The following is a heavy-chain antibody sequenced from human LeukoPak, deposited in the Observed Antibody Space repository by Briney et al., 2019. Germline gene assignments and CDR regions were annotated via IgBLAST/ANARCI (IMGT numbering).Heavy chain of an antibody. CDR2: ISGSGGST. V-gene: IGHV3-23*01. CDR1: GFTFSSYA. J-gene: IGHJ3*02. D-gene: IGHD5-24*01. Sequence: GGSLRLSCAASGFTFSSYAMSWVRQAPGKGLEWVSAISGSGGSTYYADSVKGRFTISRDNSKNTLYLQMNSLRAEDTAVYYCAKEGGRDSYISDAFDIWGQGTMVTVSS. CDR3: AKEGGRDSYISDAFDI.